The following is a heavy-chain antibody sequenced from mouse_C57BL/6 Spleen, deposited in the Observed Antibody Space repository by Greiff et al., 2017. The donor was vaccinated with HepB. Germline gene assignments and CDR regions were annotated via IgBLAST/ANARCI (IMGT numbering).Heavy chain of an antibody. CDR2: IWSGGST. Sequence: QVQLKESGPGLVQPSQSLSITCTVSGFSLTSYGVHWVRQSPGKGLEWLGVIWSGGSTDYNAAFISRLSISKDNSKSQVFFKMNSLQADDTAIYYCANYYGYDVGFAYCGQGTLVTVSA. CDR3: ANYYGYDVGFAY. V-gene: IGHV2-2*01. CDR1: GFSLTSYG. J-gene: IGHJ3*01. D-gene: IGHD2-2*01.